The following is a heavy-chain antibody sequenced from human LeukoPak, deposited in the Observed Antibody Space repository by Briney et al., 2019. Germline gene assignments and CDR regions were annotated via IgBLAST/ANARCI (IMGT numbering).Heavy chain of an antibody. Sequence: PWRSLGFSCAASGFTFSSYDMHWVRQAPGKGLEWVAVLWYDGNNRYYGDSVKGRFTISRDNSKNTVYLQMNSLRAEDTAVYYCARESAAGTCDYWGQGTVITVSS. CDR1: GFTFSSYD. D-gene: IGHD6-13*01. V-gene: IGHV3-33*01. J-gene: IGHJ4*02. CDR2: LWYDGNNR. CDR3: ARESAAGTCDY.